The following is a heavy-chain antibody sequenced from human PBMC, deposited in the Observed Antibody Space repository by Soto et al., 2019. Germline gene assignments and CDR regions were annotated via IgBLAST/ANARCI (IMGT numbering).Heavy chain of an antibody. V-gene: IGHV3-33*01. CDR1: GFTFSSYG. CDR2: IWYDGSNK. CDR3: ARDPRTHYYYYGMDV. J-gene: IGHJ6*02. Sequence: GGSLRLSCAASGFTFSSYGMHWVRQAPGKGLEWVAVIWYDGSNKYYADSVKGRFTISRDNSKNTLYLQMNSLRAEDTAVYYCARDPRTHYYYYGMDVWGQGTTVTVSS.